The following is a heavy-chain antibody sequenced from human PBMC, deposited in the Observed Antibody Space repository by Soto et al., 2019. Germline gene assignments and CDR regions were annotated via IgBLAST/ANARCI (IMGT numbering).Heavy chain of an antibody. D-gene: IGHD3-3*01. J-gene: IGHJ4*02. V-gene: IGHV4-61*01. CDR3: ARVPCYDFWSGPPPLDY. CDR1: GGSLSSGSYR. Sequence: SETLSLTCTVSGGSLSSGSYRWSWIRQPPGKRLEWIGYIYYTGSANYSPSLKSRVTISLDTSQNQFSLKLTSLTPADTAVYYCARVPCYDFWSGPPPLDYWGQGALVTVS. CDR2: IYYTGSA.